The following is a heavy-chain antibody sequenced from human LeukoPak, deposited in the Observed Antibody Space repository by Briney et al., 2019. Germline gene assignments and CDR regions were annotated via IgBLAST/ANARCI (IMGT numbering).Heavy chain of an antibody. D-gene: IGHD3/OR15-3a*01. V-gene: IGHV4-59*01. Sequence: SETLSLTCAVYGGSFSGYYWSWIRQPPGKGLEWIGYIYYSGSTNYNPSLKSRVTISVDTSKNQFSLKLSSVTAADTAVYYCARQTGSGLFILPGGQGTLVTVSS. CDR3: ARQTGSGLFILP. J-gene: IGHJ4*02. CDR1: GGSFSGYY. CDR2: IYYSGST.